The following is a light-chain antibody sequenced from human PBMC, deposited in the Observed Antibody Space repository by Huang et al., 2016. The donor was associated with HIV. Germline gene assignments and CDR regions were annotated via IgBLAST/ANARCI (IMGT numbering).Light chain of an antibody. Sequence: EMVMTQSPGTLSVSPGESATLSCRASQSVSSNLAWYQQKPGQAPRLLIDGASIRATGIPARFSGRGSGTEFTLTISSLQSEDFAVYYCRQYNDWPRGTFGQGTKLEIK. CDR2: GAS. CDR3: RQYNDWPRGT. CDR1: QSVSSN. V-gene: IGKV3-15*01. J-gene: IGKJ2*01.